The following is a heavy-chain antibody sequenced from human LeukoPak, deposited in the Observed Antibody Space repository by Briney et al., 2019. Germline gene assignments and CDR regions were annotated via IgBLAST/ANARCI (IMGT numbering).Heavy chain of an antibody. CDR1: GGPVSGYF. CDR2: IHNSGTT. D-gene: IGHD3-10*01. Sequence: SETLSLTCAVSGGPVSGYFWSWIRQSSGKGLEWIGEIHNSGTTNYNPSLNSRVTISEDTSKNQFYLNLSSVTAADTAVYYCARRYYYNLGSFPFDFWGQGTLVTVSS. CDR3: ARRYYYNLGSFPFDF. J-gene: IGHJ4*02. V-gene: IGHV4-34*01.